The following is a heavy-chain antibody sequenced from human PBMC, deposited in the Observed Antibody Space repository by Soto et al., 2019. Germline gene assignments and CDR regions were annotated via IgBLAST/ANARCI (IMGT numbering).Heavy chain of an antibody. CDR3: ARREIQGPIDY. D-gene: IGHD1-26*01. J-gene: IGHJ4*02. CDR2: IYYSGTT. Sequence: SETLSLTCAVSGYSISSSNWWGWIRQPPGKGLEWIGYIYYSGTTYYNPSLKSRVTMSVDTSKNQFSLKLTSVTAVDTAVYYCARREIQGPIDYWGQGTLVRSPQ. CDR1: GYSISSSNW. V-gene: IGHV4-28*01.